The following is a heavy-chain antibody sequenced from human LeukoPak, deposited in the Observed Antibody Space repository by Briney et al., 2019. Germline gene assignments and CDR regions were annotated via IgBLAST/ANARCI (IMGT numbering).Heavy chain of an antibody. CDR3: AQEGRGYSSGRQLDQ. CDR2: NSGSCGST. V-gene: IGHV3-23*01. J-gene: IGHJ4*02. Sequence: GGSLRLFCAASGFTFCIFAVSWVRHAPGEGGEGVSANSGSCGSTYYADSVMRRFTLSRDHSKHTLYLQMTSLRPEDTAVYYCAQEGRGYSSGRQLDQWGQGTLVSVSS. D-gene: IGHD6-19*01. CDR1: GFTFCIFA.